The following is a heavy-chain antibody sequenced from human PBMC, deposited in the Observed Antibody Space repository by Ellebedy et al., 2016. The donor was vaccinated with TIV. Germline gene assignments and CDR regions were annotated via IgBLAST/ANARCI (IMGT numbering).Heavy chain of an antibody. CDR2: IWYDGSNE. D-gene: IGHD3-16*02. CDR3: AGGDGSHRGWLRP. CDR1: GSTFSTSG. Sequence: GESLKISCAASGSTFSTSGMDWVRQAPGKGLEWVAVIWYDGSNENYAESVKGRFTISRDNSKNTVYLQMNSLRGEDTAVYYCAGGDGSHRGWLRPWGQGTLVIVSS. V-gene: IGHV3-33*01. J-gene: IGHJ5*02.